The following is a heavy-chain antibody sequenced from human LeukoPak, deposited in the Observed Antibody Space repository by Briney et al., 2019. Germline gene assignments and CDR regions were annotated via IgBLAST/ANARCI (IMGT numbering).Heavy chain of an antibody. CDR3: VITAGPPTDH. CDR2: ISRGGSPI. V-gene: IGHV3-11*04. D-gene: IGHD1-14*01. Sequence: PGGSLTLSCTASGITFSDYYMNWTRQAPGKGLEWLSFISRGGSPIYYADSVKGRFTISRDNAKNSLYLQMNSLRVEDTAMYYCVITAGPPTDHWGQGALVTVSS. CDR1: GITFSDYY. J-gene: IGHJ4*01.